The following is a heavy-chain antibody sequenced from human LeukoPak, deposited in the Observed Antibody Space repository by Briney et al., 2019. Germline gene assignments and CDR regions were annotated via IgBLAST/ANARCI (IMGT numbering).Heavy chain of an antibody. J-gene: IGHJ5*02. Sequence: SETLSLTCPVSGGSINSYYWSWIRQPAGRGLEWIGGIFSSGNTIYNPSLQRRVTMSVDTSKNQFSLRLNSVTAADTAVYYCARSPHRLIGHWFDPWGQGTLVTVSS. CDR3: ARSPHRLIGHWFDP. CDR1: GGSINSYY. V-gene: IGHV4-59*10. D-gene: IGHD3-16*01. CDR2: IFSSGNT.